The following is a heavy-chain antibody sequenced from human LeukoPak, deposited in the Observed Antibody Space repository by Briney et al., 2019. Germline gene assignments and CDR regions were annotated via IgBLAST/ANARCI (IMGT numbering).Heavy chain of an antibody. D-gene: IGHD6-13*01. CDR2: ISSSSSYI. J-gene: IGHJ4*02. CDR1: GFTFSSYS. Sequence: GGSLRLSCAASGFTFSSYSMNWVRQAPGKGLEWVSSISSSSSYIYYADSVKGRFTISRDNAKNSLYLQMNSLRAEDTAVYYCARAHEGSSWYLPDYWGQGTLVTVSS. CDR3: ARAHEGSSWYLPDY. V-gene: IGHV3-21*01.